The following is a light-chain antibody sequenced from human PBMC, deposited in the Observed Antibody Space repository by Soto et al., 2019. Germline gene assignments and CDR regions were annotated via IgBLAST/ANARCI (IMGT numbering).Light chain of an antibody. CDR3: QQYYSSPPIT. CDR1: QSVSSSY. CDR2: GAS. J-gene: IGKJ5*01. V-gene: IGKV3-20*01. Sequence: EIVLTQAPCTLSLSPGERATLSCRASQSVSSSYLAWYQQKPGQAPRLLIYGASSRATGIPDRCSGSGSGTDFTLTISKRVPEDYAVYYCQQYYSSPPITFGQGTRVEIK.